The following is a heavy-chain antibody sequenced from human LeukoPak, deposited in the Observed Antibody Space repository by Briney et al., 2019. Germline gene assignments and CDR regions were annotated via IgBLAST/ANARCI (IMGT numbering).Heavy chain of an antibody. Sequence: GGSLRLSCAASGFTFTSYAMSWVRQAPGKGLEWVSAISGSGSSTYYADSVKGRFTISRDNSKNTLYLQMNSLRAEDTAVYYFSKDFSPFFGSGSYYYKYYYYYGMDVWGQGTTVTVSS. D-gene: IGHD3-10*01. CDR3: SKDFSPFFGSGSYYYKYYYYYGMDV. CDR1: GFTFTSYA. J-gene: IGHJ6*02. CDR2: ISGSGSST. V-gene: IGHV3-23*01.